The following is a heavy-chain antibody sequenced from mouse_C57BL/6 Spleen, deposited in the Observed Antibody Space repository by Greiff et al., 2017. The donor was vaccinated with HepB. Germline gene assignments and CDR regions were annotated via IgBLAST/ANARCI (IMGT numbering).Heavy chain of an antibody. CDR3: ARSYGNQYYFDY. V-gene: IGHV1-64*01. J-gene: IGHJ2*01. D-gene: IGHD2-1*01. CDR1: GYTFTRYW. Sequence: VQLQQPGAELVKPGASVKLSCKASGYTFTRYWMHWVKQRPGQGLEWIGMIHPNSGSTNYNEKFKSKATLTVDKSSSTAYMQLSSLTSEDSAVYYCARSYGNQYYFDYWGQGTTLTVSS. CDR2: IHPNSGST.